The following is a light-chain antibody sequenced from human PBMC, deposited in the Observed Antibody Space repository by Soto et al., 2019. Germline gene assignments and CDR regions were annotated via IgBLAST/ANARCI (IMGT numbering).Light chain of an antibody. Sequence: DIQMTQSPSTLSGSPGDRATLTCRASQSISSWLAWYQQKPGKAPKLLIYKASTIKSGVPSRFSGSGSGTEFTLTISSLQPDDYAAYYCQQYNNYSVAFGQGTKV. CDR3: QQYNNYSVA. J-gene: IGKJ1*01. V-gene: IGKV1-5*03. CDR2: KAS. CDR1: QSISSW.